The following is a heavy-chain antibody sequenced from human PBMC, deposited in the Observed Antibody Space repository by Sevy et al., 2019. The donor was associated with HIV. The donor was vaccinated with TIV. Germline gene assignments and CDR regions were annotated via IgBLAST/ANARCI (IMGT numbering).Heavy chain of an antibody. CDR2: INHSGST. CDR1: GGSFSGYY. J-gene: IGHJ4*01. Sequence: SETLSLTCAVYGGSFSGYYWSWIRQPPGKGLEWIGEINHSGSTNYNPSLKSRVTISVETSKNQFSLKVSSVTAADTAVYYCARTRYITMIGYYFDYWGHGTLVTVSS. D-gene: IGHD3-22*01. V-gene: IGHV4-34*01. CDR3: ARTRYITMIGYYFDY.